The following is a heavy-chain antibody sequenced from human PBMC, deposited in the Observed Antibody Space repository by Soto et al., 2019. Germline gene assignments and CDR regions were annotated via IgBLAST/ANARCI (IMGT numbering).Heavy chain of an antibody. CDR2: IFHSGST. J-gene: IGHJ4*02. CDR1: GDSISKNYW. D-gene: IGHD3-10*01. Sequence: SETLSLTCDVSGDSISKNYWWTWVRQFPGEGLQWIGEIFHSGSTNYYPPLKNRVTISVDTSKNQFSLKLGSVTAADTAVYYCARDFGGDYFDYWGQGTLVTVSS. CDR3: ARDFGGDYFDY. V-gene: IGHV4-4*02.